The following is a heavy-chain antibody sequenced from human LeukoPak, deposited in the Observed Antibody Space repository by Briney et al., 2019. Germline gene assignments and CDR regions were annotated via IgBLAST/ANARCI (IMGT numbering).Heavy chain of an antibody. D-gene: IGHD3-22*01. J-gene: IGHJ5*02. CDR3: ARVPRYYYDSSGHEQNWFDP. CDR1: GGSISSGGYY. Sequence: SETLSRTCTVSGGSISSGGYYWSWIRQHPGKGLEWIGYIYYSGSTDYNPSLKSRVTISVDTSKNQFSLKLSSVTAADTAVYYCARVPRYYYDSSGHEQNWFDPWGQGTLVTVSS. CDR2: IYYSGST. V-gene: IGHV4-31*03.